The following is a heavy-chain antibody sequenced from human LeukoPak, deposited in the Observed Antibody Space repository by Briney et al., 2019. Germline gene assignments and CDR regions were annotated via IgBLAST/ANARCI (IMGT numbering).Heavy chain of an antibody. V-gene: IGHV3-30*02. J-gene: IGHJ6*02. CDR2: IRYDGSNK. CDR3: AKDLGRPLNYVYGSGIKRDSRPDGMDV. Sequence: GGSLRLSCAASGFTFSSYCMHWVRQAPGKGLEWVAFIRYDGSNKYYADSVKGRFTISRDNSKNTLYLQRNSLRAEDTAVYYCAKDLGRPLNYVYGSGIKRDSRPDGMDVWGQGTTVTVSS. CDR1: GFTFSSYC. D-gene: IGHD3-10*01.